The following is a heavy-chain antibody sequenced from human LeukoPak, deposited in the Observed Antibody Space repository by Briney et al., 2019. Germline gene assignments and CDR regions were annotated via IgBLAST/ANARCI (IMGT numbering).Heavy chain of an antibody. CDR2: IYLYGTT. CDR1: IGSISSSKW. V-gene: IGHV4-4*02. Sequence: PSETLSLTCSVSIGSISSSKWWSWVRQSPVKGLEWIGEIYLYGTTNYNPSFTSRVTMSVDRSRNQFSLKLTSVTAADTAVYYCARQKWEQQGRDYYFNGLDVWGPGATVIVSS. D-gene: IGHD1/OR15-1a*01. J-gene: IGHJ6*02. CDR3: ARQKWEQQGRDYYFNGLDV.